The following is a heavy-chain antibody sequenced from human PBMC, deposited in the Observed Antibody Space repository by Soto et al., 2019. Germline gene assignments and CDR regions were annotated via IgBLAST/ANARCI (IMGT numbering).Heavy chain of an antibody. Sequence: ASVKVSCKASGYTFTSYGISWVRQAPGQGLEWMGWISAYNGNTNYAQKLQGRVTMTTDTSTNTAYMELRSLRSDDTAVYYCARWGLAIYDSVLERAPPDVFDIWGQGTMVTVSS. D-gene: IGHD3-22*01. J-gene: IGHJ3*02. CDR2: ISAYNGNT. CDR3: ARWGLAIYDSVLERAPPDVFDI. V-gene: IGHV1-18*01. CDR1: GYTFTSYG.